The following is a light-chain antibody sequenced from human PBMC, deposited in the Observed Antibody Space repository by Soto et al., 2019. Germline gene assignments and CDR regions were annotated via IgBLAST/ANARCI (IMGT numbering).Light chain of an antibody. J-gene: IGLJ3*02. CDR2: GNS. CDR3: QSYDSSLSGWV. V-gene: IGLV1-40*01. CDR1: SSNIGAGYD. Sequence: QAVVTQPPSVSGAPGQRVTISCTGSSSNIGAGYDVHWYQQLPGTAPKLLIYGNSNRPSGVPDRFSGSKSGTSASLAITCLQAEDEADYYCQSYDSSLSGWVFGGGTKLTVL.